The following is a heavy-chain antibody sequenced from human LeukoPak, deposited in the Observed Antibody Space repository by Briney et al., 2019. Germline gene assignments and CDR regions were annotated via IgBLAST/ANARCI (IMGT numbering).Heavy chain of an antibody. D-gene: IGHD4-11*01. CDR3: ANDAQRGFVYSNSLQN. Sequence: PGPCLRLSCQSPAFTFTHFGMDWARHAPGRGREWLACIWIDATNQYYGDSVKGRFTISRDNFKKTVSLQMDSLRAEDRPVYYFANDAQRGFVYSNSLQNWGQGSLVTVSS. J-gene: IGHJ4*02. CDR1: AFTFTHFG. CDR2: IWIDATNQ. V-gene: IGHV3-33*06.